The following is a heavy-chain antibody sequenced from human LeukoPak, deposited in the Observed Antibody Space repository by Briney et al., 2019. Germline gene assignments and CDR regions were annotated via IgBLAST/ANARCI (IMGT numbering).Heavy chain of an antibody. J-gene: IGHJ4*02. CDR3: AKRCASGTYFDY. D-gene: IGHD3-10*01. CDR2: VSGSGSDP. V-gene: IGHV3-23*01. CDR1: GFTFSNYD. Sequence: GGSLRLSCAASGFTFSNYDMSWVRQAPGRGLEGVSGVSGSGSDPSYAASVKGRFTISRDNSKNTLYLQLSSLRADHTAVYYCAKRCASGTYFDYWGQGTLVTVSS.